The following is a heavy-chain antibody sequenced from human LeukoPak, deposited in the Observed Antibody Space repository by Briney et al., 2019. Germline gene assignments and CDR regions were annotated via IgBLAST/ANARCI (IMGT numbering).Heavy chain of an antibody. J-gene: IGHJ5*02. Sequence: GASVKLSCKASGYTFSSYGINWGRQATGQGLEWMGWLNPNSGNTGYAQTFQGRVTMTRNTSISTAYMELSSLRSEDTAVYYCARGLAAAGTGFDPWGQGTLVTVSS. CDR2: LNPNSGNT. CDR1: GYTFSSYG. V-gene: IGHV1-8*02. CDR3: ARGLAAAGTGFDP. D-gene: IGHD6-13*01.